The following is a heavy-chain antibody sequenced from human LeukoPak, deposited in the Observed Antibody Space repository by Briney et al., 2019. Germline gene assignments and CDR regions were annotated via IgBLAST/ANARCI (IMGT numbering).Heavy chain of an antibody. CDR1: GFTFSSYG. Sequence: GGTLRLSCAASGFTFSSYGMSWVRQAPGKGLGWVSAISGSGGSTYYADSVKGRFTISRDNSKNTLYLQMNSLRAEDTAVYYCAKDGKRYFDWLLYGCYFDYWGQGTLVTVSS. D-gene: IGHD3-9*01. V-gene: IGHV3-23*01. J-gene: IGHJ4*02. CDR2: ISGSGGST. CDR3: AKDGKRYFDWLLYGCYFDY.